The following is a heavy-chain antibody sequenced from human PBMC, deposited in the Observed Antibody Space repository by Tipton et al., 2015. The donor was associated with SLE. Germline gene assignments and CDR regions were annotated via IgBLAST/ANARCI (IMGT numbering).Heavy chain of an antibody. CDR2: LYYTGIT. Sequence: TLSLTCTVSGGSISGHYWSWIRQPPGRGLEWICYLYYTGITDYNPSLKSRVTISVDTSKNQFSLKLRSVTAADTAVYFCARYYCTTTRCYYFDYWGRGTLVTVSS. CDR3: ARYYCTTTRCYYFDY. D-gene: IGHD2-2*01. CDR1: GGSISGHY. V-gene: IGHV4-59*11. J-gene: IGHJ4*02.